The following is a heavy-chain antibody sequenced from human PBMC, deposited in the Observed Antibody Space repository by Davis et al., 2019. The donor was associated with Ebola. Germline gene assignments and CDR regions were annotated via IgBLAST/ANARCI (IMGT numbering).Heavy chain of an antibody. Sequence: MPGGSLRLSCTVSGGSVSSGSYYWSWIRQPPGKGLEWIGYIYYSGSTNYNPSLKSRVTMSVDLSKNQFSLKLTSVTAADTAVYYCATQYSNGWFDPWGQGTLVTVSS. CDR1: GGSVSSGSYY. J-gene: IGHJ5*02. V-gene: IGHV4-61*01. CDR2: IYYSGST. CDR3: ATQYSNGWFDP. D-gene: IGHD2/OR15-2a*01.